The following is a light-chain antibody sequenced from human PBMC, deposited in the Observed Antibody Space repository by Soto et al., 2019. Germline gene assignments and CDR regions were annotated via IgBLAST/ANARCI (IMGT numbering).Light chain of an antibody. V-gene: IGKV1-8*01. CDR1: QGISSY. CDR2: AAS. J-gene: IGKJ1*01. Sequence: AIPMTQSPSSLSSSTGDRVTITFRASQGISSYLAWYQQKPGKAPKLLIYAASTLQSGVPSRFSGSGSGTDFTLTISCLQSEDFATYYCQQYYSYPWTFGQGTKVDIK. CDR3: QQYYSYPWT.